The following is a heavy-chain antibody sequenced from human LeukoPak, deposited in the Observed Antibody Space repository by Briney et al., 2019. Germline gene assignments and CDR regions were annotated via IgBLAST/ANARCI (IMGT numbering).Heavy chain of an antibody. CDR3: SKNPNFYGDYGDY. D-gene: IGHD4-17*01. J-gene: IGHJ4*02. CDR1: GFTFGDYA. Sequence: PGGSLRLSCTASGFTFGDYAMSWFRQAPGKGLEWVGFIRSKVYGGTTEYAASVKGRYTISRDDSKSIAYLQMNSLKTEDTAVYYCSKNPNFYGDYGDYWGQGTLVTVSS. CDR2: IRSKVYGGTT. V-gene: IGHV3-49*03.